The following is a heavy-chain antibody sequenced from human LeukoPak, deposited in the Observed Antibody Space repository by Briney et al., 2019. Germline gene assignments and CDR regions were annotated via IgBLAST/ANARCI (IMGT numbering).Heavy chain of an antibody. CDR1: GDRASSNILY. CDR2: TYYRSKWYN. J-gene: IGHJ3*02. Sequence: SQTLSLTCALSGDRASSNILYSKSIRQSPSRGLEWLGRTYYRSKWYNDYAVSVKSRMTINPDTSKNQFSLQMNSVTPEDTAVYYCARGAVWDPGAFDIWGQGTMVTVSS. D-gene: IGHD1-26*01. V-gene: IGHV6-1*01. CDR3: ARGAVWDPGAFDI.